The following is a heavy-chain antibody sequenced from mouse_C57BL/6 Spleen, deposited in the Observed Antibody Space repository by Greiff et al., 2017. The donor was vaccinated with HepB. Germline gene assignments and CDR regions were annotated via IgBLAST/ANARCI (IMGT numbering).Heavy chain of an antibody. Sequence: VQRVESGAELVRPGASVTLSCKASGYTFTDYEMHWVKQTPVHGLEWIGAIDPETGGTAYNQKFKGKAILTADKSSSTAYMELRSLTSEDSAVYYCTRLGYYGSSLHYFDYWGQGTTLTVSS. CDR2: IDPETGGT. D-gene: IGHD1-1*01. CDR1: GYTFTDYE. J-gene: IGHJ2*01. V-gene: IGHV1-15*01. CDR3: TRLGYYGSSLHYFDY.